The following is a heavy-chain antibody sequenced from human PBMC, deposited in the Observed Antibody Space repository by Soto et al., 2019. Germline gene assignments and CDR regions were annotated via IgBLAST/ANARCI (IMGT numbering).Heavy chain of an antibody. Sequence: QVRLQQWGAGLLKPSETLPLTCAVYGGSFSDYYWSWIRQPPVKGLEWIGEINHSGSTNYNPSLKSRVTISVDTSKNQFSLKLNSVTAADTAVYYCAREVPSRYFDLCGRGTPVTVSS. D-gene: IGHD3-10*01. CDR2: INHSGST. CDR3: AREVPSRYFDL. J-gene: IGHJ2*01. CDR1: GGSFSDYY. V-gene: IGHV4-34*01.